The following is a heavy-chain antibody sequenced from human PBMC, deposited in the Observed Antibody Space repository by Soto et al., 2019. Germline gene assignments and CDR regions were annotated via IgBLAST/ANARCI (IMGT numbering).Heavy chain of an antibody. CDR3: ARVGLKKCSGGSCCRGGTYFDY. CDR1: GGSICRGGYY. Sequence: PSETLSLTCTVSGGSICRGGYYWSWIRQHPGKGLKGIGYIYYSGSTYYNPSLKSRVTISVDTSKNQFSLKLSSVTAADTAVYYCARVGLKKCSGGSCCRGGTYFDYWGQGPLGTGSS. D-gene: IGHD2-15*01. CDR2: IYYSGST. J-gene: IGHJ4*02. V-gene: IGHV4-31*03.